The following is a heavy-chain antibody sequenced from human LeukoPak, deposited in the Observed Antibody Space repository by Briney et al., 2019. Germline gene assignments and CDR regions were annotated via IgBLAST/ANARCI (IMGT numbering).Heavy chain of an antibody. Sequence: GGSLRLSCAASGFTFSSYAMSWVRQAPGKGLEWVSVIYSGGSTYYADSVKGRFTISRDNSKNTLYLQMNSLRAEDAAVYYCARDLTIAARPAGWGQGTLVTVSS. D-gene: IGHD6-6*01. CDR1: GFTFSSYA. J-gene: IGHJ4*02. CDR3: ARDLTIAARPAG. CDR2: IYSGGST. V-gene: IGHV3-53*01.